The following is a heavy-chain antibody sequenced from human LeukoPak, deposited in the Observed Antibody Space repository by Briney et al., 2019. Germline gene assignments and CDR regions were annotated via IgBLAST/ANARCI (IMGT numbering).Heavy chain of an antibody. J-gene: IGHJ4*02. Sequence: GGSLRLSCAASGFTVSSNYMSWVRRAPGKGLEWVSVIYSGGSTYYADSVKGRFTISRHNSKNTLYLQMNSLRAEDTAVYYCAILPYSSGWWSVDYWGQGTLVTVSS. CDR2: IYSGGST. CDR1: GFTVSSNY. D-gene: IGHD6-19*01. CDR3: AILPYSSGWWSVDY. V-gene: IGHV3-53*04.